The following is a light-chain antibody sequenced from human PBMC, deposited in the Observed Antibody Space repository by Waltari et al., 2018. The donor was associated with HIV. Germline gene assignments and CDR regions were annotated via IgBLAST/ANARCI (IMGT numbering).Light chain of an antibody. CDR3: QYYRASSGT. J-gene: IGKJ1*01. CDR1: QTVDSAY. V-gene: IGKV3-20*01. Sequence: EIVLTQSPGTLSLSPGDRATLSCRASQTVDSAYIAWSQQRPGQAPRLLVYSASSRAAGIPDRFSGSGSGADFTLSIRRLEPEDFAVYYCQYYRASSGTFGQGTKVEIQ. CDR2: SAS.